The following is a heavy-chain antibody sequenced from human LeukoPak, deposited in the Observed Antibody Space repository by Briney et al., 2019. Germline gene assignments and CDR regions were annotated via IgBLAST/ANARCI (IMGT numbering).Heavy chain of an antibody. V-gene: IGHV3-64*01. J-gene: IGHJ6*02. Sequence: GGSLRLSCAASGFTFSSYPMYWVRQTPGKGLEYLSAISSSGDSTYYANSVKGRFTISRDNSKNTLYLQMGSLRPEDMAVYYCGGRLPPYYYYGMDVWGQGTTVTVSS. D-gene: IGHD2-15*01. CDR3: GGRLPPYYYYGMDV. CDR2: ISSSGDST. CDR1: GFTFSSYP.